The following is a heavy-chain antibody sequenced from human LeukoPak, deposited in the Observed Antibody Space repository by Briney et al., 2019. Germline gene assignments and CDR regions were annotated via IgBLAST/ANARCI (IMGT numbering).Heavy chain of an antibody. V-gene: IGHV6-1*01. Sequence: QTLSLTCAISGDSVSSNGAAWNWIRQSPSRGLEWLGRTYYRSQQWHSDYAPSVKGRITLNPDTSKNQFSLQVNFVTPEDTAVYYCGRETDFGVVTNWGQGPLVTVSS. J-gene: IGHJ4*02. CDR2: TYYRSQQWHS. CDR3: GRETDFGVVTN. CDR1: GDSVSSNGAA. D-gene: IGHD3-3*01.